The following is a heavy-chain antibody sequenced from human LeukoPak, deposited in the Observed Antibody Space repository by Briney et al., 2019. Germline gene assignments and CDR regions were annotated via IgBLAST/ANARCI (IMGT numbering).Heavy chain of an antibody. J-gene: IGHJ4*02. D-gene: IGHD6-13*01. CDR2: IYHSGST. Sequence: PSETLSLTCAVPGGSISSSNWWSWVRQPPGKGLEWIGEIYHSGSTNYDPSLKSRVTISVDKSKNQFSLKLSSVTAADTAVYYCASRQGIAAAGTGGFDYWGQGTLVTVSS. CDR3: ASRQGIAAAGTGGFDY. CDR1: GGSISSSNW. V-gene: IGHV4-4*02.